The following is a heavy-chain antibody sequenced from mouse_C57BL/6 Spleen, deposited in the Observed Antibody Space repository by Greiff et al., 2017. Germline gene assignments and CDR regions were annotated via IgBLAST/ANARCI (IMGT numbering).Heavy chain of an antibody. J-gene: IGHJ1*03. CDR3: ARGTGTGYFDV. Sequence: VQLQQSGPELVKPGASVKIPCKASGYTFTDYNMAWVKQSHGKSLEWIGDINPNNGGTIYNQKFKGKATLTVDKSSSTAYMELRSLTSEDTAVYYCARGTGTGYFDVWGTGTTVTVSS. V-gene: IGHV1-18*01. D-gene: IGHD4-1*01. CDR1: GYTFTDYN. CDR2: INPNNGGT.